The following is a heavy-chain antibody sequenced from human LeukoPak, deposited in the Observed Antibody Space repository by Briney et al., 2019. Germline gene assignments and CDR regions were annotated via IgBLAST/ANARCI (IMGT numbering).Heavy chain of an antibody. CDR3: VRARGTSRPIDY. CDR1: AFSLNAYN. V-gene: IGHV3-21*04. CDR2: ISYTGTYI. J-gene: IGHJ4*02. D-gene: IGHD1-26*01. Sequence: PGGSLRLSCAASAFSLNAYNMNWVRQAPGKGREGVSSISYTGTYIYYADSVKGRFTISRDNAQNSLYLQMNSLRAEDTAIYYCVRARGTSRPIDYWAQGPLVMVPS.